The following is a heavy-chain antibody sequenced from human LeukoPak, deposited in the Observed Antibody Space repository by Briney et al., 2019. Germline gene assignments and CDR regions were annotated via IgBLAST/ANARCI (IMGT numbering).Heavy chain of an antibody. Sequence: PSETLSLTCTVSGGSISSSSYYWGWFRQPPGKGLEWIGSIYYSGSTYYNPSLKSRVTISVDTSKNQFSLKLSSVTAADTAVYYCARALGYSFDYWGQGTLVTVSS. CDR2: IYYSGST. D-gene: IGHD5-18*01. CDR1: GGSISSSSYY. J-gene: IGHJ4*02. V-gene: IGHV4-39*01. CDR3: ARALGYSFDY.